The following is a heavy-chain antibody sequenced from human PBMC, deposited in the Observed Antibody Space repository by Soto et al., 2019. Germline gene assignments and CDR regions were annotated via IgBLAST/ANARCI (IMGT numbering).Heavy chain of an antibody. CDR2: IAYDGSNK. J-gene: IGHJ4*02. CDR3: AKDIVRYTYGACDY. Sequence: PGGSLRLSCAASGFTFSSYGMYWVRQAPGKGLEWVAAIAYDGSNKYHGDSVKGRFTISRDNSKNTLYLQMNSLRVEGTAVYYCAKDIVRYTYGACDYWGQGALVTVSS. CDR1: GFTFSSYG. D-gene: IGHD5-18*01. V-gene: IGHV3-30*18.